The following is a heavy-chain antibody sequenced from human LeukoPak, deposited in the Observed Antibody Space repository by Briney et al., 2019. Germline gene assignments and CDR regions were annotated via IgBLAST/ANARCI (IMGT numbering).Heavy chain of an antibody. CDR2: INHSGST. Sequence: SETLSLTCAVYGGSFSGYYWSWIRQPPGKGLEWIGEINHSGSTNYNPSLKSRVTISVDTSKNEFSLKMTSVTAADTAVYYCARGFASGWYSRYDPWGQGTLVTVSS. V-gene: IGHV4-34*01. D-gene: IGHD6-19*01. CDR3: ARGFASGWYSRYDP. CDR1: GGSFSGYY. J-gene: IGHJ5*02.